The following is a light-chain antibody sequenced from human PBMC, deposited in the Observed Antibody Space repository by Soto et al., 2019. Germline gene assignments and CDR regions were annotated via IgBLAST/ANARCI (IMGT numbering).Light chain of an antibody. Sequence: DIVMTQSPDSMAVSLVQRATINFKSSQSVLSSPNHQNYLAWYKQKPGQPPQXXSYCASTRESGVPDRFSGSGSGTDVTLTISSLPAEYVEVYYCQQYSTTPLTFGGGTKVDIK. CDR3: QQYSTTPLT. CDR2: CAS. V-gene: IGKV4-1*01. J-gene: IGKJ4*01. CDR1: QSVLSSPNHQNY.